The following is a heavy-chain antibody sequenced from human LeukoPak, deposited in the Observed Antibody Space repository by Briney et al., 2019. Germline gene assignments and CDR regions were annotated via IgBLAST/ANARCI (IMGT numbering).Heavy chain of an antibody. D-gene: IGHD6-13*01. CDR2: IYSGGST. V-gene: IGHV3-53*04. CDR1: GFTVSSNY. Sequence: PGGSLRLSCAASGFTVSSNYMSWVRQAPGKGLEWVSVIYSGGSTYYADSVKGRFTISRHNSKNTLYLQMNSLRAEDTAVYYCARDRSSWGYYYGMDVWGQGTTVTVSS. J-gene: IGHJ6*02. CDR3: ARDRSSWGYYYGMDV.